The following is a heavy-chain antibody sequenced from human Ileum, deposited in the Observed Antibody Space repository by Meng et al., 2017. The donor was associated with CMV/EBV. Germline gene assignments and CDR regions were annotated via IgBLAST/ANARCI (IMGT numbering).Heavy chain of an antibody. CDR1: AFTFSRSG. J-gene: IGHJ4*02. V-gene: IGHV3-30*02. Sequence: GESLKIYCAASAFTFSRSGMHWVRQAPGKGLEWVAFIRSDDRDKYYADSVKGRFTISSDNSKNILYLQMNSLRVEDTAVYYCAKDRVPEDWGQGTLVTVSS. CDR3: AKDRVPED. CDR2: IRSDDRDK.